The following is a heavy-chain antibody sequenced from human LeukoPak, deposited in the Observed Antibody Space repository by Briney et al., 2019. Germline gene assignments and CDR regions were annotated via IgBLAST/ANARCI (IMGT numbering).Heavy chain of an antibody. Sequence: PGGSLRLSCAASGVTVSSNYMTWVRQAPGKGLEWVSYISSSSSTIYYADSVKGRFTISRDNAKNSLYLQMNSLRDEDTAVYYCARALSIAAHNFDYWGQGTLVTVSS. CDR2: ISSSSSTI. D-gene: IGHD6-6*01. CDR1: GVTVSSNY. V-gene: IGHV3-48*02. J-gene: IGHJ4*02. CDR3: ARALSIAAHNFDY.